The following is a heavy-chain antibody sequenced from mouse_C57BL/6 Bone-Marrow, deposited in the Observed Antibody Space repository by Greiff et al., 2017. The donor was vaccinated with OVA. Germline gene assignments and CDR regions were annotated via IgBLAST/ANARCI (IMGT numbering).Heavy chain of an antibody. D-gene: IGHD2-4*01. Sequence: QVTLKVSGPGILQSSQTLSLTCSFSGFSLSTSGMGVSWIRQPSGKGLEWLAHIYWDDDKRYNPSLKSRLTISKDTSRNQVFLKITSVDTADTATYYCARRLASLYYDYDDWYFDVWGTGTTVTVSS. CDR1: GFSLSTSGMG. CDR3: ARRLASLYYDYDDWYFDV. CDR2: IYWDDDK. V-gene: IGHV8-12*01. J-gene: IGHJ1*03.